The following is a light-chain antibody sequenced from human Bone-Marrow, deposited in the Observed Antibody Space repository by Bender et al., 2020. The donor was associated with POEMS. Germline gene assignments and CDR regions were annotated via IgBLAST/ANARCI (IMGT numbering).Light chain of an antibody. CDR2: DVS. Sequence: QSALTQPASVSGSPGQSITISCTGTSSDVGRYNYVSWYQQHPGKAPKLMIYDVSNRPSGVSTRFSGSKSGNTASLTISGLQAEDEADYYCCLYAGSSTLVFGGGTKLTVL. J-gene: IGLJ2*01. V-gene: IGLV2-23*02. CDR1: SSDVGRYNY. CDR3: CLYAGSSTLV.